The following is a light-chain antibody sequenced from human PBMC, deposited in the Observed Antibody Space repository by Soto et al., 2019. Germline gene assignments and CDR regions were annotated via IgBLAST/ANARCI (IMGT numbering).Light chain of an antibody. V-gene: IGKV3-20*01. CDR1: ERLSSVY. CDR2: GAS. Sequence: EIVMTQSPATLSVSPGERATPSCGASERLSSVYLAWYQQRPGQPPRLLIYGASNRATGIPDRFSGSGSGTDFTLIINRLEPEDVAIYYCQQYGGSPRITFGQGTRLEIK. J-gene: IGKJ5*01. CDR3: QQYGGSPRIT.